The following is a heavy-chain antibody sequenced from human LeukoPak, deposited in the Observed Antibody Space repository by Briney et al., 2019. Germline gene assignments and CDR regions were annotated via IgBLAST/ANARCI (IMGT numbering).Heavy chain of an antibody. Sequence: ASVKVSCTASGYTFTGYYMHWVRQAPGQGLEWMGWVNPNSGGTNYAQKFQGRVTMTRDTSISTAYMELSRLRSDDTAVYYCAREGVATIDTNWFDPWGQGTLVTVSS. CDR1: GYTFTGYY. CDR3: AREGVATIDTNWFDP. J-gene: IGHJ5*02. D-gene: IGHD5-12*01. CDR2: VNPNSGGT. V-gene: IGHV1-2*02.